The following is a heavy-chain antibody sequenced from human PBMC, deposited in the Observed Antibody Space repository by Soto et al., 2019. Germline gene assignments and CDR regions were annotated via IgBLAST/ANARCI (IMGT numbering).Heavy chain of an antibody. Sequence: QVQLVQSGAEVKKPGASVKVSCKASGYTFTSYGISWVRQAPGQGLEWMGWISAYNGNTNYAQKLQGRVTITQDTSTSTAYMELRSLRSDGTAVYCCARTPPTGYCSSTSCEYYYGMDVWGQGTTVTVSS. J-gene: IGHJ6*02. CDR1: GYTFTSYG. D-gene: IGHD2-2*01. V-gene: IGHV1-18*01. CDR3: ARTPPTGYCSSTSCEYYYGMDV. CDR2: ISAYNGNT.